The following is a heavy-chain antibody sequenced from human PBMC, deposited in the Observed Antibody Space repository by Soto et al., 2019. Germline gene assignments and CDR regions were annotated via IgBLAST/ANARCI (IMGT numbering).Heavy chain of an antibody. J-gene: IGHJ6*02. CDR1: GFTVSSNY. CDR3: ARVLGYCSGASSTRLTYYYGMDV. V-gene: IGHV3-53*02. Sequence: EVQLVETGGGLIQPGGSLRLSCAASGFTVSSNYMSWVRQAPGKGLEWVSVIYSGGSTYYADSVKGRFTISRDNSKNTQYLQMNSLRAEDTAVYYCARVLGYCSGASSTRLTYYYGMDVWGQGTTVTVSS. CDR2: IYSGGST. D-gene: IGHD2-15*01.